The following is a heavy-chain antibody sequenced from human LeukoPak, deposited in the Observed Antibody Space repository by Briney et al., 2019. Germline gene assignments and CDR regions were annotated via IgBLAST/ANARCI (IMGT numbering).Heavy chain of an antibody. CDR1: GGTFSSYA. V-gene: IGHV1-69*10. CDR3: ARDFSGYDFVSYFDY. D-gene: IGHD5-12*01. J-gene: IGHJ4*02. CDR2: IIPILGIA. Sequence: ASVKVSCKASGGTFSSYAISWVRQAPGQGLEWMGRIIPILGIANYAQKFQGRVTITADKSTSTAYMELSSLRSEDTAVYYCARDFSGYDFVSYFDYWGQGTLVTVSS.